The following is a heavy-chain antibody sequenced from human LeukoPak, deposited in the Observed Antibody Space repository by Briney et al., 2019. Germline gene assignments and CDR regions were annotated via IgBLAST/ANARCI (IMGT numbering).Heavy chain of an antibody. D-gene: IGHD4-17*01. Sequence: PSETLSLTCTVSGGSISSYYWSWIRQPAGKGLEWIGRIYTSGSTNYNPSLKSRVTMSVDTSKNQFSLKLSSVTAADTAVYYCAVGGHGYGDYGDDYWGQGTLVTVSS. CDR3: AVGGHGYGDYGDDY. V-gene: IGHV4-4*07. CDR2: IYTSGST. J-gene: IGHJ4*02. CDR1: GGSISSYY.